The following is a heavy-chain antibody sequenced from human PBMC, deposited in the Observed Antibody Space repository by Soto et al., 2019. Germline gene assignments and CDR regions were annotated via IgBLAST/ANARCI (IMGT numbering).Heavy chain of an antibody. CDR2: FYYSGST. CDR1: GGSISTGGYY. V-gene: IGHV4-31*03. Sequence: SETLSLTCTVSGGSISTGGYYWNWIRQHPGKGLEWIGYFYYSGSTYYNPSLKSRVTISVDTSKNQFSLRLSSVTAADTAVYYCARGPGNPWGQGTLVTVSS. J-gene: IGHJ5*02. CDR3: ARGPGNP.